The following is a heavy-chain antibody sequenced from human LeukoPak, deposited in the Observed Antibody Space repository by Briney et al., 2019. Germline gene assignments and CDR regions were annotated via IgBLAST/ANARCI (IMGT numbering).Heavy chain of an antibody. V-gene: IGHV3-23*01. CDR3: AKDAVSGQYSSATFDY. D-gene: IGHD6-25*01. CDR1: GFTFSSYA. CDR2: ISDSGDQT. J-gene: IGHJ4*02. Sequence: GRSLRLSCAASGFTFSSYAMTWVRQAPGKGLEWVSLISDSGDQTYYSEAVKGRFTISRDNTKNTLFLHLNNLRADDTAIYYCAKDAVSGQYSSATFDYWGQGTLVAVSS.